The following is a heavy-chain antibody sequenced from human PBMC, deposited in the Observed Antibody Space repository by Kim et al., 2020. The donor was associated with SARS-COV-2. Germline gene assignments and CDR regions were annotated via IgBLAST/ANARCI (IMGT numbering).Heavy chain of an antibody. CDR2: MKNRGNP. CDR3: AEDHPSSGWPAFES. J-gene: IGHJ5*01. D-gene: IGHD6-19*01. V-gene: IGHV3-23*01. Sequence: GGSLRLSCAASGFTVSAYAMNWVRQAPGGGLEWVAAMKNRGNPYNGNSVKGRFTISIDPSKNMVFLQMEGLQTEDKALYYCAEDHPSSGWPAFESWGQGT. CDR1: GFTVSAYA.